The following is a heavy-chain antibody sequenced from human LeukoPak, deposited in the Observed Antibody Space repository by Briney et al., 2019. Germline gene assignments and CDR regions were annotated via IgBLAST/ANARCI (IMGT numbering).Heavy chain of an antibody. J-gene: IGHJ6*02. CDR1: GFTFSDYY. D-gene: IGHD2-2*01. Sequence: GGSLRLSCAASGFTFSDYYMSWIRQAPGKGLEWVSYISSSSSYTNYADSVKGRFTISRDNAKNSLYLQMNSLRAEDTAVYYCARDRAPYCSSTSCYPLGCYGMDVWGQGTTVTVSS. CDR2: ISSSSSYT. CDR3: ARDRAPYCSSTSCYPLGCYGMDV. V-gene: IGHV3-11*06.